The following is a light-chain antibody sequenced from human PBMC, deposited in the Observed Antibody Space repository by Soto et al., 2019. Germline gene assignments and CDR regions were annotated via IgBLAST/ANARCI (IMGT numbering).Light chain of an antibody. Sequence: EIVLTQSPATLSLSPGERATLSCRASQSISSYLAWYQPKPGQAPRLLIYDASNRATGIPARFSGSGSGTDFTLTISSLEPEDFAVYYCHQRSNWPPFTFGGGTKVEIK. J-gene: IGKJ4*01. CDR2: DAS. CDR1: QSISSY. V-gene: IGKV3-11*01. CDR3: HQRSNWPPFT.